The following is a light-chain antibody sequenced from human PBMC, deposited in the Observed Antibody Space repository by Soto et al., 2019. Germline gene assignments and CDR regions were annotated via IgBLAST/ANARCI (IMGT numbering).Light chain of an antibody. J-gene: IGLJ1*01. V-gene: IGLV2-14*01. CDR1: SSDVGGYNY. CDR2: EVS. Sequence: QSVLTQPASVSGSPGQSITIPCTGTSSDVGGYNYVSWYQQHPGKAPKLMIYEVSNRPSGVSNRFSGSKSGNTASPTISGLQAEDEADDYCSSYTSSSTYVFGTGTKVTVL. CDR3: SSYTSSSTYV.